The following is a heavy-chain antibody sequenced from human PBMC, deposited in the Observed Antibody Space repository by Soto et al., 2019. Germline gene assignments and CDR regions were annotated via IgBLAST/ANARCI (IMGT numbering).Heavy chain of an antibody. CDR3: ARDCSGGSCYSRTDAFDI. J-gene: IGHJ3*02. Sequence: QVQLQESGPGLVKPSGTLSLTCAVSSGSISSSNWWSWVRQPPGKGLEWIGEIYHSGSTNYNPSLKSRVTISVDKSKNQFSLKLSSVTAADTAVYYCARDCSGGSCYSRTDAFDIWGQGTMVTVSS. CDR2: IYHSGST. V-gene: IGHV4-4*02. D-gene: IGHD2-15*01. CDR1: SGSISSSNW.